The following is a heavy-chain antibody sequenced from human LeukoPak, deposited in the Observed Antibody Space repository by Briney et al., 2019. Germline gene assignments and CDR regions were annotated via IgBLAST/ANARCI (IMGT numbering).Heavy chain of an antibody. D-gene: IGHD3-9*01. CDR1: GYTFTGYY. V-gene: IGHV1-2*02. CDR2: INPNSGGT. J-gene: IGHJ4*02. Sequence: ASVKVSCKASGYTFTGYYMHWVRQAPGQGLEWMGWINPNSGGTNYAQKFQGRVTMTRDTSISTAYMELRSLRSDDTAVYYCAGDYYDILTGYYKGGLGYWGQGTLVTVSS. CDR3: AGDYYDILTGYYKGGLGY.